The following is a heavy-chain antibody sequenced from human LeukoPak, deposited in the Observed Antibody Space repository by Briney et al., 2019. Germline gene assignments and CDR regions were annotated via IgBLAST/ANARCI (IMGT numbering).Heavy chain of an antibody. Sequence: GGSLRLSCAASGFTFSSYWMHWVRQAPGKGLVWVSRINSDGSSTSYADSVKGRFTISRDNAKNTLYLQMNSLRAEDTAVYYCAKDGPSTYYDILAGHDYWGQGTRVSVS. D-gene: IGHD3-9*01. CDR2: INSDGSST. V-gene: IGHV3-74*01. J-gene: IGHJ4*02. CDR3: AKDGPSTYYDILAGHDY. CDR1: GFTFSSYW.